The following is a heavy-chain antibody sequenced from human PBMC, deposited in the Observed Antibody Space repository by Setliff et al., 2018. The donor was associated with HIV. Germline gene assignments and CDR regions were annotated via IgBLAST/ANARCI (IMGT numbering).Heavy chain of an antibody. J-gene: IGHJ4*01. CDR1: GDTFSNYA. CDR2: IIPIFGTA. CDR3: ARVFYYSAGSYSLDY. Sequence: SVKVSCKASGDTFSNYAISWVRQAPGQGLEWMGGIIPIFGTANYAQKFEGRVTITADKSTSTAYMEVNSLRFEDTAVYYCARVFYYSAGSYSLDYRGQETLVTV. D-gene: IGHD3-10*01. V-gene: IGHV1-69*06.